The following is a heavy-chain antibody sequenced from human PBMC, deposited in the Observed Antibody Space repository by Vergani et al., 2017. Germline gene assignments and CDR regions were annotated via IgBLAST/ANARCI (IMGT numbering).Heavy chain of an antibody. J-gene: IGHJ5*02. Sequence: VQLVESGGGVVQPGRSLRLSCAASGFTFSSYAMSWVRQAPGKGLEWVSAISGSGGSTYYADSVKGRFTISRDNAKNSLYLQMNSLRAEDTAVYYCARGCSGGSCYPAWGQGTLVTVSS. CDR2: ISGSGGST. V-gene: IGHV3-23*04. CDR3: ARGCSGGSCYPA. CDR1: GFTFSSYA. D-gene: IGHD2-15*01.